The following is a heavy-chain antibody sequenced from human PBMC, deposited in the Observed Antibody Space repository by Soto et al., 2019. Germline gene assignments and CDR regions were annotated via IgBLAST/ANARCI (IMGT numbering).Heavy chain of an antibody. D-gene: IGHD4-17*01. Sequence: SVKVSCKASGGTFSSYAISWVRQAPGQGLEWMGGIIPILGTANYAQKFQGRVTITADESTSTAYMELSSLRSEDTAVYYCARADDYGGNSGWGYYFDYWGQGTLVTVSS. CDR2: IIPILGTA. CDR1: GGTFSSYA. CDR3: ARADDYGGNSGWGYYFDY. J-gene: IGHJ4*02. V-gene: IGHV1-69*13.